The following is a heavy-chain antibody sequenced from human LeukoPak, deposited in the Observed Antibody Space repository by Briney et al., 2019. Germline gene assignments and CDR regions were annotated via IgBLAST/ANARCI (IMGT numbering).Heavy chain of an antibody. J-gene: IGHJ4*02. CDR2: MYYTGNS. CDR1: GGSIYSSSYY. Sequence: SETLSLTCTVSGGSIYSSSYYWGWIRQTPGKGLEWIGSMYYTGNSFYNPSLKSRVTISVDTSKNQFSLKLSSVTAADTAVYYCARDSRGIAAARGWGQGTLVTVSS. D-gene: IGHD6-13*01. CDR3: ARDSRGIAAARG. V-gene: IGHV4-39*07.